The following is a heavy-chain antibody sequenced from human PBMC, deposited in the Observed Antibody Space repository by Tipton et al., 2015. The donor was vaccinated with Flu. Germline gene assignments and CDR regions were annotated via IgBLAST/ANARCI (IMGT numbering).Heavy chain of an antibody. Sequence: TLSLTCTVSGGSISGYYWSWIRQPPGKGLEWIGYIYYSGSTNYNPSLKSRVTISVDTSKNQFSLKLSSVTAADTAVYYCARQNDFWNWFDPWGQGTLVTVSS. D-gene: IGHD3-3*01. CDR3: ARQNDFWNWFDP. CDR2: IYYSGST. CDR1: GGSISGYY. V-gene: IGHV4-59*08. J-gene: IGHJ5*02.